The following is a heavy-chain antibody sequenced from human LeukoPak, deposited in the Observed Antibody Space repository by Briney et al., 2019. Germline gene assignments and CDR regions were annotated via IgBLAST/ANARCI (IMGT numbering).Heavy chain of an antibody. D-gene: IGHD2-2*01. Sequence: LATPFPPSTVSGGPTRGYYWGWIRQPPRKGMEWIGNIYYSGSTNYNPSLKSRVTISVDTSKNQFSLKLSSVTAADTAVYYCARGGIVVASWGYFQYWGQGTLVTVSS. CDR3: ARGGIVVASWGYFQY. CDR2: IYYSGST. CDR1: GGPTRGYY. J-gene: IGHJ1*01. V-gene: IGHV4-59*01.